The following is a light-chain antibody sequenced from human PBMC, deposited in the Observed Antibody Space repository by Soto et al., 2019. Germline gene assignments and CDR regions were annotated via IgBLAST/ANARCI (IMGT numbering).Light chain of an antibody. J-gene: IGKJ1*01. V-gene: IGKV1-5*01. CDR2: DAS. Sequence: IQMTQAPSSVSASVGDRVTITCRASQGISSWLAWYQHKPGKAPKLLIYDASTLEGGVPSRFRGSGSGTEFTLTINNLQPDDFATYYCQQYNSYSPWTFGQGTKVDIK. CDR1: QGISSW. CDR3: QQYNSYSPWT.